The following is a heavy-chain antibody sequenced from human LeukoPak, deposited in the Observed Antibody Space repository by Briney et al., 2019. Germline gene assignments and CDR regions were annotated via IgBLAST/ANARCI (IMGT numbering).Heavy chain of an antibody. D-gene: IGHD3-10*01. CDR1: GGIFSSYA. CDR3: AREEGSRGSGSYRQYYYYYGMDV. CDR2: IIPILGIA. J-gene: IGHJ6*02. Sequence: GASVKVSCKASGGIFSSYAISWVRQAPGQGLEWMGRIIPILGIANYAQKFQGRVTITADKSTSTAYMELSSLRSEDTAVYYCAREEGSRGSGSYRQYYYYYGMDVWGQGTTVTVSS. V-gene: IGHV1-69*04.